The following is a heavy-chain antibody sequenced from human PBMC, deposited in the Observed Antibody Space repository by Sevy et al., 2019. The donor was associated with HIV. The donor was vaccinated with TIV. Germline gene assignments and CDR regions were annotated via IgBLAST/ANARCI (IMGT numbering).Heavy chain of an antibody. Sequence: GGSLRLSCAASGFTFRSYGMHWVRQAPGKGLEWVAVIWYDGSNKYYADSVKGRFTISRDNSKNTLYLQMNSLRAEDTAVYYCASDVQGGWSYIDYWGQGTLVTVSS. CDR2: IWYDGSNK. V-gene: IGHV3-33*08. J-gene: IGHJ4*02. CDR1: GFTFRSYG. CDR3: ASDVQGGWSYIDY. D-gene: IGHD3-3*01.